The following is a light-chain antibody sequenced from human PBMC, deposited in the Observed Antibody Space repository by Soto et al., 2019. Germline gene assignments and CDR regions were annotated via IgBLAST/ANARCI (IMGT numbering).Light chain of an antibody. CDR2: GAF. V-gene: IGKV3-15*01. Sequence: EIVMTQSPVTLSVSPGERVTLSCRSSQSVSSNLAWYQQEPGQAPSLLIYGAFTRATGIPARFSGTGSGTEFTLTISSLQSEDFALYYCQQYNDWPLTFGQGTKVEIK. CDR1: QSVSSN. CDR3: QQYNDWPLT. J-gene: IGKJ1*01.